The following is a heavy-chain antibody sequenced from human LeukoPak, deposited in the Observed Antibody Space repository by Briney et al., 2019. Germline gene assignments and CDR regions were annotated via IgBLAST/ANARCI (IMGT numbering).Heavy chain of an antibody. V-gene: IGHV3-23*01. CDR2: ITGSGGST. CDR3: ARGLFDFDY. J-gene: IGHJ4*02. CDR1: GFTFDNFA. D-gene: IGHD3-10*01. Sequence: PGGSLRLSCAPSGFTFDNFAMTWVRQAPGKGLEWASEITGSGGSTYYAGSVKGRFTISRDNSKNTLYLQMNSLRAEDTAIYYCARGLFDFDYWGQGTLVTVSS.